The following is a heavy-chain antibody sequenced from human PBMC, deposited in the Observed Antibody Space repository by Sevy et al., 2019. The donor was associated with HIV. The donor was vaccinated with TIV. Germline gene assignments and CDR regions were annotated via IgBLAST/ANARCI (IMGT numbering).Heavy chain of an antibody. D-gene: IGHD6-13*01. Sequence: GGSLRLSCAASGFTLNSFWMSWVRQAPGKGLEWVAIINQDGSVKYYVDSVKGRFTISGDNARNSLYLRMNSLRAEDTALYYCVRAIAAAGSFWGQGTLVTVSS. CDR3: VRAIAAAGSF. CDR1: GFTLNSFW. J-gene: IGHJ4*01. V-gene: IGHV3-7*01. CDR2: INQDGSVK.